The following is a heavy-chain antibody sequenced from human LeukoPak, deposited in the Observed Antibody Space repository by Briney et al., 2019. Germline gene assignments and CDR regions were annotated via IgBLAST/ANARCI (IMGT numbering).Heavy chain of an antibody. Sequence: ASVKVSCKASGYTFTGYYMHWVRQAPGQGLEWMGWINPNSGGTNYAQKFQGRVTMTRDTSISTAYMELSRLRSDDTAVYYCARDTRGYSYGNIDYWGQGTLVTVSS. D-gene: IGHD5-18*01. CDR2: INPNSGGT. CDR3: ARDTRGYSYGNIDY. CDR1: GYTFTGYY. J-gene: IGHJ4*02. V-gene: IGHV1-2*02.